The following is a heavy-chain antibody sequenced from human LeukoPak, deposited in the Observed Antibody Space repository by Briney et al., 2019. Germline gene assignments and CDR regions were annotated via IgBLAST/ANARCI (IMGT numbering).Heavy chain of an antibody. CDR3: ARFSAMDV. V-gene: IGHV3-11*01. J-gene: IGHJ6*02. Sequence: GGSLRLSCAASGFTFSDHYMSWIRQAPGKGLEWVSYISRSGGTIYYADSVKDRFTISRDNAKNSLYLQMNSLRAEDTAVYYCARFSAMDVWGQGTTVTVFS. CDR2: ISRSGGTI. CDR1: GFTFSDHY.